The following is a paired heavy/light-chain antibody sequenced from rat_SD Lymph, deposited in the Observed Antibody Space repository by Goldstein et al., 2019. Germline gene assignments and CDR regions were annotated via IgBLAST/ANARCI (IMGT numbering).Heavy chain of an antibody. D-gene: IGHD1-6*01. CDR2: MKYDGDT. V-gene: IGHV2S30*01. CDR3: TRDFGDYGLLDYYFDY. J-gene: IGHJ2*01. Sequence: QVQLKESGPGLVQPSQTLSLTCTVSGFSLMDYSVHWVRQPPGKGLEWMGRMKYDGDTYYNSALKSRLSISRDTSKSQVFLKMNSLQTEDTAIYYCTRDFGDYGLLDYYFDYWGQGVMVTVSS. CDR1: GFSLMDYS.
Light chain of an antibody. CDR1: EGISSY. CDR3: QQSYKFPPT. V-gene: IGKV12S38*01. J-gene: IGKJ1*01. Sequence: DIQMTQSPASLSASLGETISIECLASEGISSYLAWYQQKPGKSPQLLIYGANSLQAGVPSRFSGSGSGTQYSLKISSMQPEDEGDYFCQQSYKFPPTFGGGTKLELK. CDR2: GAN.